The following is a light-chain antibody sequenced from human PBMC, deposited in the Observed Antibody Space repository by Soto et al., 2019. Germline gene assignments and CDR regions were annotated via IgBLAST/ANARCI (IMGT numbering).Light chain of an antibody. J-gene: IGLJ1*01. CDR3: CSYVGSYSYV. CDR2: EGG. V-gene: IGLV2-23*01. CDR1: SSDVGNYNL. Sequence: QSALTQPASVSGSPGQSITISCTGTSSDVGNYNLVSWYQQYPGKAPKLMIYEGGKRPSGVSNRFSGSKSGNTASLTISGLQAEDEADYYCCSYVGSYSYVFGTGTKLTVL.